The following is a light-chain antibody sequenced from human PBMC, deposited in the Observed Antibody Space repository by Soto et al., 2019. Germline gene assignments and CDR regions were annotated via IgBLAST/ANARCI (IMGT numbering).Light chain of an antibody. J-gene: IGLJ3*02. Sequence: QSVLTQPPSVSGAQGQRVTISCTGSSSNIGAGYDVHWYQQLPGTAPKLLIYGNSNRPSGVPDRFAGSKSGTSASLAITGLQAEDEADYYCPSYDSSLSGWVFGGGTQLTVL. CDR2: GNS. CDR3: PSYDSSLSGWV. V-gene: IGLV1-40*01. CDR1: SSNIGAGYD.